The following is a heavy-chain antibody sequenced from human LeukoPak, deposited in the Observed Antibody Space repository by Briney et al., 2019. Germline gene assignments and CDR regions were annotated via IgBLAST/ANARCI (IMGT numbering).Heavy chain of an antibody. CDR1: GGSISSSSYY. CDR2: IYYSGST. J-gene: IGHJ5*02. CDR3: TSDGDCKRPFDP. Sequence: SETLSLTCTVSGGSISSSSYYWGWLRQPPGKGLEWIGSIYYSGSTYYNPSLKSRVTISVDTSKNQFSLKLGSVTAADTAVYYCTSDGDCKRPFDPWGQGTLVTVSS. D-gene: IGHD2-21*02. V-gene: IGHV4-39*01.